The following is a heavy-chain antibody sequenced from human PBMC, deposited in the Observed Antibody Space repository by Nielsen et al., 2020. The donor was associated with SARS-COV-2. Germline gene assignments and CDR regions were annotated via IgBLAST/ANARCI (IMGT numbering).Heavy chain of an antibody. CDR2: ISYDGSNK. D-gene: IGHD3-10*02. V-gene: IGHV3-30*18. Sequence: GGSLRLSCAASGFTFSSYGMHWVRQAPGKGLEWVAVISYDGSNKYYADSVKGRFTISRDNSKNTLYLQMNSLRAEDTAVYYCAKVPVRGGAVGWFDPWGQGTLVTVSS. CDR3: AKVPVRGGAVGWFDP. CDR1: GFTFSSYG. J-gene: IGHJ5*02.